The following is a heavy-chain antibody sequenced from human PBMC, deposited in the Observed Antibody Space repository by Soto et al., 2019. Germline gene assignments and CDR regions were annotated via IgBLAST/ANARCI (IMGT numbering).Heavy chain of an antibody. J-gene: IGHJ3*02. Sequence: HPGGSLRLSCAASGFTFSSYEMNWVRQAPGKGLEWVSYISSSGSTIYYADSVKGRFTISRDNAKNSLYLQMNSLRAEDTAVYYCAREATMIVVVPQGAFDIWGQGTMVTVS. CDR2: ISSSGSTI. CDR1: GFTFSSYE. V-gene: IGHV3-48*03. CDR3: AREATMIVVVPQGAFDI. D-gene: IGHD3-22*01.